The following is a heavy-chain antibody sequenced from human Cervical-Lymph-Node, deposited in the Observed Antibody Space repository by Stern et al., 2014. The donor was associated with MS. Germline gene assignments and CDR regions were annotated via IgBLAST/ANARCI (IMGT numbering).Heavy chain of an antibody. CDR2: IFPRDSNT. J-gene: IGHJ4*02. CDR1: GYLFDDYW. CDR3: ARSPATPSGYDRFDY. Sequence: MQLVQSGAEVKKPGESLKISCEASGYLFDDYWIGWVRQMSGRGLELVAIIFPRDSNTRYSPSVPGPVTISADNSLTTASLPWRSLKPSAPAMYYCARSPATPSGYDRFDYWGQGALVTVSS. V-gene: IGHV5-51*03. D-gene: IGHD5-12*01.